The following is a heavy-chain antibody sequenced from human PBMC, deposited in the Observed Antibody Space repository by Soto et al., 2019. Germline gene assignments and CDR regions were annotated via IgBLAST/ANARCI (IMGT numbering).Heavy chain of an antibody. CDR3: AKDLWGAKSDWFDP. CDR2: ISGSGGST. V-gene: IGHV3-23*01. D-gene: IGHD3-16*01. Sequence: PGGFMRLSCAASGFTFRSYGMSWVRRARGKGLEWVSAISGSGGSTYYADSVKGRFTISRDNSKNTLYLQMNSLRAEDTALYYCAKDLWGAKSDWFDPWGQGTLVTVSS. J-gene: IGHJ5*02. CDR1: GFTFRSYG.